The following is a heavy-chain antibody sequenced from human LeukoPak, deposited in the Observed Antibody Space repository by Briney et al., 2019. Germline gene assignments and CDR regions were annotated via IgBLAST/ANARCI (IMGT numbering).Heavy chain of an antibody. V-gene: IGHV3-7*01. D-gene: IGHD4/OR15-4a*01. CDR3: ARGPPYGARCDYLDY. J-gene: IGHJ4*02. CDR2: IKKDGSEK. CDR1: GFTFSDHW. Sequence: GGSLRLSCAASGFTFSDHWMSWVRQVPGKGLEWVAGIKKDGSEKNEVDSAKGRFTISRDNAKNSLYLEMNSLRAEDTAVYYCARGPPYGARCDYLDYWGRGALVTVSS.